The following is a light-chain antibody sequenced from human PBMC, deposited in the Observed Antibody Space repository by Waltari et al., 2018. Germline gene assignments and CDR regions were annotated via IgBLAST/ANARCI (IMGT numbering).Light chain of an antibody. CDR3: QQYGNSRT. Sequence: EVVLTQSPDTLSLSPGEKATLSCRASQPIDKNYLAWYQQKPGQAPRLLIYGASDWAAAIPGRFSGSGSETDFTLSISRLEPDDFAVYFCQQYGNSRTFGQGTTVDVK. J-gene: IGKJ1*01. CDR2: GAS. V-gene: IGKV3-20*01. CDR1: QPIDKNY.